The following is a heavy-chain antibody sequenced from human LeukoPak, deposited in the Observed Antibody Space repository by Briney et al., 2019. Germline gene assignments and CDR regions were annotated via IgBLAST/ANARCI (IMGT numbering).Heavy chain of an antibody. CDR1: GGSISSYY. Sequence: KPSETLSLTCTVSGGSISSYYWSWIRQPPGKGLEWIGYIYYSGSTNYNPSLKSRVTISVDTSKNQFSLKLSSVTAADTAVYYCASGHYGDYVVWFDPRGQGTLVTVSS. CDR3: ASGHYGDYVVWFDP. V-gene: IGHV4-59*08. J-gene: IGHJ5*02. D-gene: IGHD4-17*01. CDR2: IYYSGST.